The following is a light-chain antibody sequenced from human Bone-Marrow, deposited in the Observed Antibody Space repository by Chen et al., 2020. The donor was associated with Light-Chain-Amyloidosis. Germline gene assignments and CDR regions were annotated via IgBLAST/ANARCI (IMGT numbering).Light chain of an antibody. CDR3: QQYYSYPWT. Sequence: IRMTQSPSSLSASTGDRVTITCRASQGISSYLAWYQQKPGKAPKLLIYAASTLQSGVPSRFSGSGSGTDFTLTISCLQSEDFATYYCQQYYSYPWTFGQGTKVEIK. V-gene: IGKV1-8*01. CDR2: AAS. CDR1: QGISSY. J-gene: IGKJ1*01.